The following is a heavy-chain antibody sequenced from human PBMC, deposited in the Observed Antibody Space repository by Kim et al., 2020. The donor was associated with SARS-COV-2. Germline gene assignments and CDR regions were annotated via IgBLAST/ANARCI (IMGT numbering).Heavy chain of an antibody. CDR3: ARGLVVVTLDY. V-gene: IGHV4-39*07. D-gene: IGHD2-21*02. CDR1: GGSISSSSYY. Sequence: SETLSLTCTVSGGSISSSSYYWGWIRQPPGKGLEWIGSIYYSGSTYYNPSLKSRVTISVDTSKNQFSLKLSSVTAADTAVYYCARGLVVVTLDYWGQGTLVTVSS. J-gene: IGHJ4*02. CDR2: IYYSGST.